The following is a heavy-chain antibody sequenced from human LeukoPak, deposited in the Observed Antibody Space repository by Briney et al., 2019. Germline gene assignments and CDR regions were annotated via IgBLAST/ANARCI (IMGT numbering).Heavy chain of an antibody. V-gene: IGHV1-2*02. CDR1: GYTFTGYY. CDR2: INPNSGGT. D-gene: IGHD3-10*01. Sequence: ASVKVSCKASGYTFTGYYMHWVRQAPGQGLEWMGWINPNSGGTNYAQKFQGRVTMTRDTSISTVYMELSSLRSEDTAVYYCARARGGPIESWGQGTLVTVSS. J-gene: IGHJ4*02. CDR3: ARARGGPIES.